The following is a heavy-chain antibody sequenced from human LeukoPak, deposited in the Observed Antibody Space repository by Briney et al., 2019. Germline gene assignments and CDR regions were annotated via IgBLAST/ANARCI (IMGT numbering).Heavy chain of an antibody. Sequence: GGSLRLSCAASGFTFSSYGMSWVRQAPGKGLEWVSAISGSGGSTYYADSVKGRFTISRDNSKNTLYLQMNSPRAEDTAVYYCASRGYTYGYGQDYWGQGTLVTVSS. V-gene: IGHV3-23*01. CDR1: GFTFSSYG. D-gene: IGHD5-18*01. CDR2: ISGSGGST. CDR3: ASRGYTYGYGQDY. J-gene: IGHJ4*02.